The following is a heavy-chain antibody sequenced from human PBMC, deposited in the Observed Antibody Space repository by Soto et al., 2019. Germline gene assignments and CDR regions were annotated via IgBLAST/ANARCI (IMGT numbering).Heavy chain of an antibody. D-gene: IGHD3-22*01. J-gene: IGHJ3*02. CDR3: ARDLGDSSGYSGDAFDI. CDR2: IYSGGST. CDR1: GFTVSSNY. Sequence: EVQLVESGGGLVQPGGSLRLSCAASGFTVSSNYMSWVRQAPGKGLEWVSVIYSGGSTYYADSVKGRFTISRHNSKNTLYLQMNSLRAEDTAVYYCARDLGDSSGYSGDAFDIWGQGTMVTVSS. V-gene: IGHV3-53*04.